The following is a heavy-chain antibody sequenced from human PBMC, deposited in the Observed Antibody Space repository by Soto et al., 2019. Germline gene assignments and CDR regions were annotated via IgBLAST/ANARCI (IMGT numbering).Heavy chain of an antibody. V-gene: IGHV1-8*01. CDR1: GYGFANSD. D-gene: IGHD3-16*01. J-gene: IGHJ5*02. CDR2: MNPGSGDT. Sequence: SVEVSCKSCGYGFANSDGTWVRQATGQGLEWMGWMNPGSGDTGYAQKFQGRVTMTRDISIATAYMELSSLRSDDTAIYYCARMATFGSLNWFDPWGQGTLVNVSS. CDR3: ARMATFGSLNWFDP.